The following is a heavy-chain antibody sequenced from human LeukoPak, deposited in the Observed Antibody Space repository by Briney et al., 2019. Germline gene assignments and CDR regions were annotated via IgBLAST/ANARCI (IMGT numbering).Heavy chain of an antibody. CDR2: INTDGSIT. CDR1: GFTFSNYW. Sequence: GGSLRLSCAASGFTFSNYWMHWVRQAPGTGLGWVSRINTDGSITNYADSVKGRFTVSRDNAKNTVYLQMNSLRAEDTALYYCARDETRPYNYYMDVWGKGTTVTVSS. CDR3: ARDETRPYNYYMDV. J-gene: IGHJ6*03. D-gene: IGHD3-16*01. V-gene: IGHV3-74*01.